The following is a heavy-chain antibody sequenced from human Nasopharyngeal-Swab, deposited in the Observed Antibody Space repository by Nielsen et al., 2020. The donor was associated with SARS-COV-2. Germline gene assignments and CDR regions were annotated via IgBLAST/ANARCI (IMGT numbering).Heavy chain of an antibody. CDR1: GASISDYH. D-gene: IGHD6-13*01. V-gene: IGHV4-34*01. Sequence: ESLKISCDVSGASISDYHWSWIRQPPGKGLEWIGEMKPNGFNNFNPSLKSRVTISIDKSKNQFLLKLNSVAAADTAVYYCAGHPADFDFWGQGTLVIVSS. J-gene: IGHJ4*02. CDR2: MKPNGFN. CDR3: AGHPADFDF.